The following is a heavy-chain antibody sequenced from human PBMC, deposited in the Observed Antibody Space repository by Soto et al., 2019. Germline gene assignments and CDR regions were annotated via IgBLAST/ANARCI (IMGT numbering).Heavy chain of an antibody. D-gene: IGHD3-9*01. CDR3: ARLGTYYDILTGRNWFDP. CDR2: IYYSGST. CDR1: GGSISSSSYY. Sequence: SETLSLTCTVSGGSISSSSYYWGWIRQPPGKGLEWIGSIYYSGSTYYNPSLKSRVTISVDTSKNQFSLKLSSVTAADTAVYYCARLGTYYDILTGRNWFDPWGQGTLVTVSS. J-gene: IGHJ5*02. V-gene: IGHV4-39*01.